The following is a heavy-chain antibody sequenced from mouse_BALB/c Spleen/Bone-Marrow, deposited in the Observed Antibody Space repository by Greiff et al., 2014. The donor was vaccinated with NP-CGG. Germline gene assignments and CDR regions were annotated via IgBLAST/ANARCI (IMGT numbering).Heavy chain of an antibody. J-gene: IGHJ4*01. CDR3: ARPLNWDPYAMDY. V-gene: IGHV1-82*01. CDR1: GYAFSSSW. D-gene: IGHD4-1*02. CDR2: IYPGDGDT. Sequence: VQLQQSGPELVKPGASVKISCKASGYAFSSSWMNWVKQRPGQGLEWIGRIYPGDGDTKYNGKFKGKTTLTADKSSSTAYMQPSSLTSGDSAVYFGARPLNWDPYAMDYWGQGTSITGPS.